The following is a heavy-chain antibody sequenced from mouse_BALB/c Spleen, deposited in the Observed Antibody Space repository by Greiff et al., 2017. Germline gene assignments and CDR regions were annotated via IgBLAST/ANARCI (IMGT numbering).Heavy chain of an antibody. CDR1: GFSLTSYG. CDR3: ARDGDYDGWYFDV. CDR2: IWAGGST. Sequence: QVHVKQSGPGLVAPSQSLSITCTVSGFSLTSYGVHWVRQPPGKGLEWLGVIWAGGSTNYNSALMSRLSISKDNSKSQVFLKMNSLQTDDTAMYYCARDGDYDGWYFDVWGAGTTVTVSS. J-gene: IGHJ1*01. V-gene: IGHV2-9*02. D-gene: IGHD2-4*01.